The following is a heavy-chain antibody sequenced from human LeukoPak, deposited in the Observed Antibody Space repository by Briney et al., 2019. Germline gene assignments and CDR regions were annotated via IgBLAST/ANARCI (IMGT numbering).Heavy chain of an antibody. D-gene: IGHD5-18*01. J-gene: IGHJ4*02. CDR2: ISYDGSNK. V-gene: IGHV3-30*03. CDR3: ARFARSMVTIPH. Sequence: GGSLRLSCAASGFTFSSYWMHWVRQAPGKGLEWVAVISYDGSNKYYADSVKGRFTISRDNSKKTLYLQMNSLRAEDTAVYYCARFARSMVTIPHWGQGTLVTVSS. CDR1: GFTFSSYW.